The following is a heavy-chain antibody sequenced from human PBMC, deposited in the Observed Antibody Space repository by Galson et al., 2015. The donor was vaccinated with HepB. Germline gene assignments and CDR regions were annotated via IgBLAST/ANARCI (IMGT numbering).Heavy chain of an antibody. V-gene: IGHV3-33*01. Sequence: PMRLCCAASGFIFSSYGMHWVRQAPGKGLVWVAVIWYDGSNKYYADSVKGRFTISRDNSKNTLYLQMNSLRAEDTAVYYCGRDRGFLEWLSPIDPWGQGTLVTVSS. CDR2: IWYDGSNK. J-gene: IGHJ5*02. D-gene: IGHD3-3*01. CDR3: GRDRGFLEWLSPIDP. CDR1: GFIFSSYG.